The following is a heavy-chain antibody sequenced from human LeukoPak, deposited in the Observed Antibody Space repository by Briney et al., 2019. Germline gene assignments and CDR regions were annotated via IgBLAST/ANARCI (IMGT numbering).Heavy chain of an antibody. V-gene: IGHV3-7*01. CDR3: ARELVVGATISTDAFDI. CDR2: IKQDGSEK. Sequence: QPGGSLRLSCAASGFTCSSYWMSGVRQAPGKVLEWVANIKQDGSEKYYVDSVKGRFTISRDNAKNSLYLQMNSLRAEDTAVYYCARELVVGATISTDAFDIWGQGTMVTVSS. J-gene: IGHJ3*02. CDR1: GFTCSSYW. D-gene: IGHD1-26*01.